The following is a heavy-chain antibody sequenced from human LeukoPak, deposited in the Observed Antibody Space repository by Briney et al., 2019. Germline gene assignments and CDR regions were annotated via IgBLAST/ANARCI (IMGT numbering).Heavy chain of an antibody. D-gene: IGHD6-25*01. V-gene: IGHV1-2*02. CDR3: ARDRQRTNQYGAEYFQH. CDR2: INPNSGGT. Sequence: GASVKVSCKASGYTFTSYAMNWVRQAPGQGLEWMGWINPNSGGTNYAQKFQGRVTMTRDTSISTAYMELSRLRSDDTAVYYCARDRQRTNQYGAEYFQHWGQGTLVTVSS. CDR1: GYTFTSYA. J-gene: IGHJ1*01.